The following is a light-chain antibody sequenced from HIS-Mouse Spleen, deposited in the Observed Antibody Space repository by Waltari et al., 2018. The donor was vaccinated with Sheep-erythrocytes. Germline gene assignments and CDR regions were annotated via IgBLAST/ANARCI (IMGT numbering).Light chain of an antibody. V-gene: IGKV3-20*01. CDR1: QSVSSSY. Sequence: EIVLTQSPGTLSLSPGERATLSCRASQSVSSSYLAWYQQKPGQAPRLLIYGASSRATGIPDRFSGSRSGTDFTLTISRLEPEDVAVYYCQQYGSSLRTFGQGTKVEIK. CDR3: QQYGSSLRT. CDR2: GAS. J-gene: IGKJ1*01.